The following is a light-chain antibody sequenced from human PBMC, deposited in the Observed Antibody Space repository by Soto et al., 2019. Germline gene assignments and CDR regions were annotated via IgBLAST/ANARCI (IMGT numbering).Light chain of an antibody. V-gene: IGKV1-39*01. Sequence: DIQMTQSPSSLSASVGDRVTITCRASQSISIYLNWYQQTPGKAPKLLIYGASTLQSGVPSRFSGSGSGTDFTLTISSLQPEDFATYYCQQTSSPPLTFGQGTKVEIK. J-gene: IGKJ1*01. CDR3: QQTSSPPLT. CDR2: GAS. CDR1: QSISIY.